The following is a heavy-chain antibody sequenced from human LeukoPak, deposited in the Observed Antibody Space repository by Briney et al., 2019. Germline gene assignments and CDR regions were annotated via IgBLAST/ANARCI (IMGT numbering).Heavy chain of an antibody. V-gene: IGHV4-59*01. D-gene: IGHD3-3*01. CDR1: GGSISSYY. CDR2: IYYSGST. CDR3: ARTPYDFWSGYSNSHYYYGMDV. Sequence: KASETLSLTCTVSGGSISSYYWSWIRQPPGKGLEWIGYIYYSGSTNYNPSLKSRVTISVDTSKNQFSLKLSSVTAADTAVYYCARTPYDFWSGYSNSHYYYGMDVWGQGTTVTVSS. J-gene: IGHJ6*02.